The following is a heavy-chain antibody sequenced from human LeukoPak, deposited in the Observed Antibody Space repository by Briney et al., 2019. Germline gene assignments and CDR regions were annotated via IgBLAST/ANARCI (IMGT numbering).Heavy chain of an antibody. V-gene: IGHV4-38-2*02. J-gene: IGHJ5*02. CDR3: ARGYSYGLFDP. Sequence: PSETLSLTCTVSGYSISSGYYWGWIRQPPGKGLEWIGSIYHSGSTYYNPSLKSRVTISVDTSKNQFSLKLSSVTAADTAVYYCARGYSYGLFDPWGQGTLVTISS. CDR1: GYSISSGYY. CDR2: IYHSGST. D-gene: IGHD5-18*01.